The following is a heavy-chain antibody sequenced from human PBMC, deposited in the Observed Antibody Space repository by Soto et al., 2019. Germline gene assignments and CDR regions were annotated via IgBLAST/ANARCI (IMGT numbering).Heavy chain of an antibody. J-gene: IGHJ4*02. D-gene: IGHD6-13*01. CDR2: INNDASST. Sequence: EVQLVESGGGLVQPGGSLRLSCAASGFTFSTSWMHWVRQAPGKGLVWVSRINNDASSTHFADSVKGRFTISRDNAKNTLYLQMNDLRAEDTAVYYCARGPFYSGSWLDYWGQGTQVTVSS. CDR1: GFTFSTSW. V-gene: IGHV3-74*01. CDR3: ARGPFYSGSWLDY.